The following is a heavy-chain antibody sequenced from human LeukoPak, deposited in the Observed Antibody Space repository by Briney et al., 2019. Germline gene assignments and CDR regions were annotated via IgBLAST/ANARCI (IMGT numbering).Heavy chain of an antibody. D-gene: IGHD4-23*01. CDR2: ISSSGSTI. V-gene: IGHV3-11*01. Sequence: GGSLRLSCAASGFTFSDYYMSWIRQAPGKGLEWVSYISSSGSTIYYADSVKGRFTVSRDNAKNSLYLQMNSLRAEDTAVYYCARSTVVTPPYYYGMDVWGQGTTVTVSS. CDR3: ARSTVVTPPYYYGMDV. CDR1: GFTFSDYY. J-gene: IGHJ6*02.